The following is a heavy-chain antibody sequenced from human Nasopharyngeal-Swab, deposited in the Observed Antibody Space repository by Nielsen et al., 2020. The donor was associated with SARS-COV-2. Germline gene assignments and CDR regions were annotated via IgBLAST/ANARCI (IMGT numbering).Heavy chain of an antibody. CDR1: GYSFRTYC. Sequence: SLRLSCVASGYSFRTYCISWVRPVPGNWLEWVSAIRGSGDISGRGGSTYYADSVKGRFTISRDNSKNTVSLQMSSLRAEDTAVYYCAKDLRGPYFFWGQGTLVTVSS. D-gene: IGHD2/OR15-2a*01. CDR3: AKDLRGPYFF. V-gene: IGHV3-23*01. J-gene: IGHJ4*02. CDR2: IRGSGDISGRGGST.